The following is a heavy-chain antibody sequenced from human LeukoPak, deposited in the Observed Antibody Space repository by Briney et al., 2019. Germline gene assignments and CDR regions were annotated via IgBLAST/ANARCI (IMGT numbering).Heavy chain of an antibody. D-gene: IGHD3-9*01. CDR2: ISSSSSYI. J-gene: IGHJ6*02. V-gene: IGHV3-21*01. CDR1: GFTFSSYS. CDR3: ARDHSLRYFDWAPSFGYYYYYGMDV. Sequence: PGGSLRLSCAASGFTFSSYSMNWVRQAPGKGLEWVSSISSSSSYIYYADSVKGRFTISRDNAKNSLYLQMNSLRAEDTAVYYCARDHSLRYFDWAPSFGYYYYYGMDVWGQGTTVTVSS.